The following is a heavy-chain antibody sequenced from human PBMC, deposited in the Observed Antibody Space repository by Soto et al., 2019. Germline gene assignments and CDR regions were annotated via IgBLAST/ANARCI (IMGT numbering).Heavy chain of an antibody. D-gene: IGHD1-26*01. V-gene: IGHV3-23*01. CDR3: AKVGDRELDPSADPN. CDR2: ISGSGGST. CDR1: GFTFSSYA. J-gene: IGHJ4*02. Sequence: EVQLLESGGGLVQPGGSLRLSCAASGFTFSSYAMSWVRQAPGKGLEWVSAISGSGGSTYYADSVKGRFTISRDNSKNTLYLQMKSLRAEDTAVYYCAKVGDRELDPSADPNWGQGTLVTVSS.